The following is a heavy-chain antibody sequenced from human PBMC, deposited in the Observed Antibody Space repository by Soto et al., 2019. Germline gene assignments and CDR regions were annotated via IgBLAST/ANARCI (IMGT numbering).Heavy chain of an antibody. J-gene: IGHJ6*02. CDR1: GDTFDTFA. Sequence: QVQLVQSGAEVVKPGSSVKVSCKASGDTFDTFAISWVRQAPGQGLEWMGGIIPIFRTPDYGQKFQGRVTITADESTSTAYMELSSLRSEDTAVYYCARDKDREQLGGNYYYTWDVWGQGTTVTVSS. CDR3: ARDKDREQLGGNYYYTWDV. CDR2: IIPIFRTP. D-gene: IGHD1-1*01. V-gene: IGHV1-69*12.